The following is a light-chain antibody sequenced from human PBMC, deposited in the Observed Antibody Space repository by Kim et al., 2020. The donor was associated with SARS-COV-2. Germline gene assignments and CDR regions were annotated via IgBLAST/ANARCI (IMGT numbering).Light chain of an antibody. CDR2: DVS. V-gene: IGLV2-14*01. CDR1: SSDVGGYNY. J-gene: IGLJ3*02. CDR3: SSYTSSSTFPTWV. Sequence: QSALTQPASVSGSPGQSITISCTGTSSDVGGYNYVSWYQQHPGKAPILMIYDVSKRPSGVSNRFSGSKSGNTASLTISGLQAEDEADYYCSSYTSSSTFPTWVFGGGTQLTVL.